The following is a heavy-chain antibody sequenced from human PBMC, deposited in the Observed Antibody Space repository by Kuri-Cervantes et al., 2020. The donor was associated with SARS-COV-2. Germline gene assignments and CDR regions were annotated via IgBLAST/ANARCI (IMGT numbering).Heavy chain of an antibody. V-gene: IGHV3-74*01. CDR1: GFTFSGHW. J-gene: IGHJ6*02. D-gene: IGHD3-3*01. Sequence: GESLKISCAASGFTFSGHWIHWVRQAPGKGLVWVSRINPDGRYTNNADSVKGRFTISRDNSKNTLYLQMNSLRAEDTAVYYCAKVFAYYDFCSGYFFDDYYYGMDVWGQGTTVTVSS. CDR3: AKVFAYYDFCSGYFFDDYYYGMDV. CDR2: INPDGRYT.